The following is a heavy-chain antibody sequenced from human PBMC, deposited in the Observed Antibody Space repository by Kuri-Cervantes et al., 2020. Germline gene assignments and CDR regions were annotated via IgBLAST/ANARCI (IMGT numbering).Heavy chain of an antibody. CDR3: VGAESATGLFHY. J-gene: IGHJ4*02. Sequence: SETLSLTCHVSSFSISSGYYWGWVRQPPGKGLEWIGSVHHSGSNFNNPSLEGRLTITVDTSKNQFSLSLRSVIAADTAIYYCVGAESATGLFHYWGQGTLVPSPQ. CDR2: VHHSGSN. V-gene: IGHV4-38-2*01. CDR1: SFSISSGYY. D-gene: IGHD3-16*01.